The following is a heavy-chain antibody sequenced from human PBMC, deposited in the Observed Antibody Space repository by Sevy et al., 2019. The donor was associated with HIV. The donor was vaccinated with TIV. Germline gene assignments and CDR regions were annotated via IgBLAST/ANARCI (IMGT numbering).Heavy chain of an antibody. CDR1: GFTFSSYG. CDR3: ARDLGYIAAAVPDY. Sequence: GGSLRLSCAASGFTFSSYGMHWVRQAPGKGLEWVAVIWYDGSNKYYADSVKGRFTISRDNSKNTLYLQMNSLRAEDTAVYYCARDLGYIAAAVPDYWGQGTLVTVSS. D-gene: IGHD6-13*01. V-gene: IGHV3-33*01. J-gene: IGHJ4*02. CDR2: IWYDGSNK.